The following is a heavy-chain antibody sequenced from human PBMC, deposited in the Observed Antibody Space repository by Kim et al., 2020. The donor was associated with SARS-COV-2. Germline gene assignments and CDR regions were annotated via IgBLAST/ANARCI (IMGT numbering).Heavy chain of an antibody. CDR3: ASSPGYCSSTSCYALDY. CDR2: IYTSGST. D-gene: IGHD2-2*03. J-gene: IGHJ4*02. V-gene: IGHV4-4*07. Sequence: SETLSLTCTVSGGSISSYYWSWIRQPAGKGLEWIGRIYTSGSTNYNPSLKSRVTMSVDTSKNQFSLKLSSVTAADTAVYYCASSPGYCSSTSCYALDYWGQGTLVTVSS. CDR1: GGSISSYY.